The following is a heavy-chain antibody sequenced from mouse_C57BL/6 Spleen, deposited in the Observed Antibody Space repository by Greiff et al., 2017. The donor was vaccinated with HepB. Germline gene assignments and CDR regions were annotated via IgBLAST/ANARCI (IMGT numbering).Heavy chain of an antibody. CDR1: GYTFTSYW. D-gene: IGHD1-1*01. CDR2: IDPSDSET. V-gene: IGHV1-52*01. J-gene: IGHJ2*01. Sequence: QVHVKQPGAELVRPGSSVKLSCKASGYTFTSYWMHWVKQRPIQGLEWIGNIDPSDSETHYNQKFKDKATLTVDKSSSTAYMQLSSLTSEDSAVYYCAREGSTVDLGYWGQGTTLTVSS. CDR3: AREGSTVDLGY.